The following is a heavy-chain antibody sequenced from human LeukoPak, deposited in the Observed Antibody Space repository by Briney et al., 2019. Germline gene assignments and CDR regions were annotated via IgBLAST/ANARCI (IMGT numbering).Heavy chain of an antibody. D-gene: IGHD2-15*01. CDR1: GGSISSGSYY. J-gene: IGHJ6*03. CDR2: IYTSGST. Sequence: SQTLSLTCTVSGGSISSGSYYWSWIRQPAGKGLEWIGRIYTSGSTNYNPSLKSRVTMSVDTSKNQFSLKLSSVTAADTAVYYCARVLDSISYYYMDVWGKGTTVTVSS. CDR3: ARVLDSISYYYMDV. V-gene: IGHV4-61*02.